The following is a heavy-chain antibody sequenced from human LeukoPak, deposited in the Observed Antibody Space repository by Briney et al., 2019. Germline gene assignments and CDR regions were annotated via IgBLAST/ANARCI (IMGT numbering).Heavy chain of an antibody. CDR1: GFSFSSST. D-gene: IGHD6-6*01. CDR3: ASGFSSSPYFDY. CDR2: ITGSSSYI. J-gene: IGHJ4*02. Sequence: PGGSLRLSCAASGFSFSSSTMNWVRQAPGKGLEWVSFITGSSSYIYYTDSVKGRFTISRDNAKNSLFLQMNSLRDEDTAVYYCASGFSSSPYFDYWGQGTLVTVSS. V-gene: IGHV3-21*01.